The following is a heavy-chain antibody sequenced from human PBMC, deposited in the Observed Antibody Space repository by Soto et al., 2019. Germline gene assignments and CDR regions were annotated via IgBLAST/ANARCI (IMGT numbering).Heavy chain of an antibody. CDR1: GYTFTSYA. J-gene: IGHJ5*02. D-gene: IGHD4-17*01. CDR2: INAGNGNT. Sequence: QVQLVQSGAEVKKPGASVKVSCKASGYTFTSYAMHWVRQAPGQRLEWMGWINAGNGNTKYSQKFQGRVTITRDTSASTAYRELSSLRSEDTAVYYCARGGTTVTTTGWFDPWGQGTLVTVSS. V-gene: IGHV1-3*01. CDR3: ARGGTTVTTTGWFDP.